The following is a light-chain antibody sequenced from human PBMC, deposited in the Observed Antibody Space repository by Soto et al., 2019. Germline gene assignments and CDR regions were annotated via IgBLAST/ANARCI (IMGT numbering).Light chain of an antibody. V-gene: IGKV3-20*01. Sequence: EIVLTQSPGTLSLSPGERATLSCRASQSVSSSYLAWYQQKPGQAPRLLIYGTSSRATGIPDRFSGSGSGTDFTLTISRLEPEAFAVFYCQQYGISPFTFGPGTKVYIK. CDR3: QQYGISPFT. CDR2: GTS. J-gene: IGKJ3*01. CDR1: QSVSSSY.